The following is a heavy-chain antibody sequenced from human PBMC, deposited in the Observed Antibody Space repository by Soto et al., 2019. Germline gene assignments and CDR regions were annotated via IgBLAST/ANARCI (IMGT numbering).Heavy chain of an antibody. CDR2: IYYSGST. V-gene: IGHV4-31*03. CDR1: GGSISSGGYY. D-gene: IGHD3-22*01. Sequence: QVQLQESGPGLVKPSQTLSLTCTVSGGSISSGGYYWSWIRQHPGKGLEWIGYIYYSGSTYYNPSLKGRVTISVYTSKSQFSLKLRSVTAADTAVYYCAISSGYADWFDPWGQGTLVTVSS. J-gene: IGHJ5*02. CDR3: AISSGYADWFDP.